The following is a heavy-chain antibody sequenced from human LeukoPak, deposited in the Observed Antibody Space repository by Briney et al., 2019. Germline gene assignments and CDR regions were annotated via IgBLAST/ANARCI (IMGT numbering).Heavy chain of an antibody. CDR2: INPNSGGT. V-gene: IGHV1-2*06. CDR1: GYTFTGYY. J-gene: IGHJ3*02. CDR3: ARDRPDIVVVPAANPTDAFDI. D-gene: IGHD2-2*01. Sequence: ASVKVSCEASGYTFTGYYMHWVRQAPGQGLEWMGRINPNSGGTNYAQKFQGRVTMTRDTSISTAYMELSRLRSDDTAVYYCARDRPDIVVVPAANPTDAFDIWGQGTMVTVSS.